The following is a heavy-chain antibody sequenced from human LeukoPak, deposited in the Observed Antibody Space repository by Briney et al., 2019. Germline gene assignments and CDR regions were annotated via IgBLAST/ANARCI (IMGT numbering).Heavy chain of an antibody. CDR3: ARHQSYSQAPYYDLWYYYYYYMDV. J-gene: IGHJ6*03. CDR1: GDSISRGDYY. D-gene: IGHD3-3*01. CDR2: IYYSGST. Sequence: SQTLSLTCIVSGDSISRGDYYWGWIRQPPGKGLEWIGSIYYSGSTYYNPSLKSRVTISVDTSKNQFSLKLSSVTAADTAVYYCARHQSYSQAPYYDLWYYYYYYMDVWGKGTTVTVSS. V-gene: IGHV4-39*01.